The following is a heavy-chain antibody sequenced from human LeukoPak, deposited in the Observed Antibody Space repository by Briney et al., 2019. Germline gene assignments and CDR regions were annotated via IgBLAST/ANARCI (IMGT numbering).Heavy chain of an antibody. V-gene: IGHV3-48*01. CDR3: ARSLVLRYFDWLLPPLDY. J-gene: IGHJ4*02. CDR1: GFTFSSYS. Sequence: GGSLRLSCAASGFTFSSYSMNWVRQAPGKGLEWVSYISSSSSTIYYADSVKGRFTISRDNAKNSLYLQMNSLRAEDTAVYYCARSLVLRYFDWLLPPLDYWGQGTLVTVSS. CDR2: ISSSSSTI. D-gene: IGHD3-9*01.